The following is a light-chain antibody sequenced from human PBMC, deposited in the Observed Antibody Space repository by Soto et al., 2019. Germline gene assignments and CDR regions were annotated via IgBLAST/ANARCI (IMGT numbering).Light chain of an antibody. J-gene: IGLJ1*01. CDR2: EVN. CDR1: SSDIGTYNL. Sequence: QSVVTAPACGSGSPRQSVPFSCSGTSSDIGTYNLVSWYPQHAGNGTNLMIYEVNYRPTGVACRFSGSKSANTASLTISGLRAEDEADYYCSSLTNIFTQVLGPGTKVTVL. CDR3: SSLTNIFTQV. V-gene: IGLV2-14*03.